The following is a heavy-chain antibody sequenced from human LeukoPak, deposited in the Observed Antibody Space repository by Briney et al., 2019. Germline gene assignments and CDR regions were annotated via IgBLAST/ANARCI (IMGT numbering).Heavy chain of an antibody. V-gene: IGHV3-30*04. CDR3: AKDSKITSADYYFDY. Sequence: GGSLRLSCAASGFSFRSYAMHWVRQAPGKGLEWVTVIANDGRDKKCADSVGGRFTISRDNSKNTVYLQMDSLRVEDMAVYYCAKDSKITSADYYFDYWGLGTLVTVSS. CDR1: GFSFRSYA. D-gene: IGHD6-13*01. CDR2: IANDGRDK. J-gene: IGHJ4*02.